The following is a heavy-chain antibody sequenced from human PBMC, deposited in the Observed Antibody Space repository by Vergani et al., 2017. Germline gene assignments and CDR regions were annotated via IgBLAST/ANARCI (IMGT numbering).Heavy chain of an antibody. CDR1: GFTFSSYG. CDR2: ISGSGGST. J-gene: IGHJ4*02. CDR3: AKNRVYYYDSSSSN. V-gene: IGHV3-23*04. Sequence: VQLVESGGGVVQPGRSLRLSCAASGFTFSSYGMHWVRQAPGKGLEWVSAISGSGGSTYYADSVKGRFTISRDNSKNTLYLQMNSLRAEDTAVYYCAKNRVYYYDSSSSNWGQGTLVTVSS. D-gene: IGHD3-22*01.